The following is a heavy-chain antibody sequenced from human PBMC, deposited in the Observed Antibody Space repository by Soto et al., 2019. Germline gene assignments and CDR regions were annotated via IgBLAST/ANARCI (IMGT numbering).Heavy chain of an antibody. J-gene: IGHJ6*03. CDR3: AGTTSHQWYYMDV. Sequence: SQTLSLTCAISGDSVSSNSAAWNWIRLSPSRGLEWLARTYYRSRWYNAYAVSVRSRITVNPDTSKNQFSLQLTSVTPEDTAVYYCAGTTSHQWYYMDVWGKGTTVTVS. CDR1: GDSVSSNSAA. D-gene: IGHD1-7*01. CDR2: TYYRSRWYN. V-gene: IGHV6-1*01.